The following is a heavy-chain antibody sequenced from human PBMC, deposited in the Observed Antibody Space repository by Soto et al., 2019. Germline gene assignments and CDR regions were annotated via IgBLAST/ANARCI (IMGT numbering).Heavy chain of an antibody. V-gene: IGHV3-15*01. CDR2: IKDRDYGGTA. J-gene: IGHJ4*02. Sequence: QLVESGGDLVTPGESLRLSCVASGFNFSDAWMTWVRQAPGKGLEWVGRIKDRDYGGTADYAASVKGRFTMSRDDSTNMLFLQMNSLKSEDTAVYYCTTTDYWGQGTQVTVSS. CDR1: GFNFSDAW. CDR3: TTTDY.